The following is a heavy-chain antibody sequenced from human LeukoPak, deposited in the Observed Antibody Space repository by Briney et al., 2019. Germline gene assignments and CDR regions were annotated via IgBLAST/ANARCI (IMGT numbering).Heavy chain of an antibody. CDR3: ARCDNGDYPFDY. CDR2: ISAYNGNT. V-gene: IGHV1-18*01. J-gene: IGHJ4*02. D-gene: IGHD4-17*01. Sequence: ASVKVSCKASGYTFTSHGISWVRQAPGQWLEWMGWISAYNGNTNYAQKLQGRVTMTTDTSTSTAYMELRSLRSDDTAVYYCARCDNGDYPFDYWGQGTLVTVSS. CDR1: GYTFTSHG.